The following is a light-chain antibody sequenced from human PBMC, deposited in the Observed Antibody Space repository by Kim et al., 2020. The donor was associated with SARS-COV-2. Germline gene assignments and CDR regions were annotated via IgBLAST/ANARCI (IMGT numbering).Light chain of an antibody. CDR2: GAS. J-gene: IGKJ4*01. CDR3: QQYGSPLLT. CDR1: QSFSSTF. V-gene: IGKV3-20*01. Sequence: PGERATPSCRASQSFSSTFLAWYQQKPGQAPRLLISGASSRATGIPDRFSGSGSGTDFTLSISRLEPEDSGVYYCQQYGSPLLTFGGGTKVDIK.